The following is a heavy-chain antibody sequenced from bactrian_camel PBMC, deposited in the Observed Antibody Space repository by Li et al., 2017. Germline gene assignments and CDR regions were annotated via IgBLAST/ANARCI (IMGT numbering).Heavy chain of an antibody. CDR1: VDTYSPYFMES. D-gene: IGHD2*01. Sequence: VESGGGSVQAGGSLRLSCAGIVDTYSPYFMESMGWFRQTPGREREGVAAIYLGGGVTYYTDSVKGRFTIARDDVNAIHLQMNNLKPEDTAMYYCAADFFNLQLSRQYSSWGRGTQVTVS. CDR2: IYLGGGVT. V-gene: IGHV3S31*01. J-gene: IGHJ4*01. CDR3: AADFFNLQLSRQYSS.